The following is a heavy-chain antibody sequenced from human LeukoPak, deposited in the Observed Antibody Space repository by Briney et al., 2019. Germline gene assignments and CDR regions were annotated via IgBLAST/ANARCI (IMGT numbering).Heavy chain of an antibody. CDR2: IIPIFGTA. V-gene: IGHV1-69*13. J-gene: IGHJ4*02. CDR1: GGTFSSYA. CDR3: ARATTTDYYDSSQDY. Sequence: SVKVSCRASGGTFSSYAISWVRQAPGQGLEWMGGIIPIFGTANYAQKFQGRVTITADESTSTAYMELSSLRSEDTAVYYCARATTTDYYDSSQDYWGQGTLVTVSS. D-gene: IGHD3-22*01.